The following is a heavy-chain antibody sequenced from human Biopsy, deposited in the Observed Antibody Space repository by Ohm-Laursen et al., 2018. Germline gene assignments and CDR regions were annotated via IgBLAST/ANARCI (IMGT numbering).Heavy chain of an antibody. CDR1: GFTFKNDN. CDR2: IYDDGINE. V-gene: IGHV3-33*01. J-gene: IGHJ2*01. D-gene: IGHD5/OR15-5a*01. Sequence: FLRLSCTASGFTFKNDNMHWVRQAPGKGLEWVAAIYDDGINEYYADSVKGRFTISRDDSKNTLYLQMNSLRVEDTAVFYCARDLRGHWFFDLWGRGTLVTVSS. CDR3: ARDLRGHWFFDL.